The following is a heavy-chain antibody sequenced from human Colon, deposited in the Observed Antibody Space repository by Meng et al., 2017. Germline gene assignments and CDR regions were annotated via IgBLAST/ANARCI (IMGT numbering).Heavy chain of an antibody. Sequence: ASVKVSCKASGYTFTSYGIPWGREAPGQGLEWVGWTSTYNANRNYSQQLQGRVTMTTDTSTSTAYMELRSMSSDDTAMYYCARGGYCDTARCLPRGEYFLHWGQGTRVTGSS. V-gene: IGHV1-18*01. J-gene: IGHJ1*01. CDR3: ARGGYCDTARCLPRGEYFLH. D-gene: IGHD2-15*01. CDR2: TSTYNANR. CDR1: GYTFTSYG.